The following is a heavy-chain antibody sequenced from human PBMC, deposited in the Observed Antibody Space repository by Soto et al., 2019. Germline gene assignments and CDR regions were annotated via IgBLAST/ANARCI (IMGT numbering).Heavy chain of an antibody. J-gene: IGHJ4*02. CDR3: ARTTEWLLPRGYFDY. CDR1: GGTFSSYA. D-gene: IGHD3-3*01. CDR2: IIPIFGTA. Sequence: QVQLVQSGAEVKKPGSSVKVSCKASGGTFSSYAISWVRQAPGQGLEWMGGIIPIFGTANYAQKFQGRVTITADESTSTAYMELSSLRPEDTAVYYCARTTEWLLPRGYFDYWGQGTLVTVSS. V-gene: IGHV1-69*01.